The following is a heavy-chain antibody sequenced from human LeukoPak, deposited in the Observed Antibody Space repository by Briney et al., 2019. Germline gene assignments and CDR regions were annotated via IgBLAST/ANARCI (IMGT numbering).Heavy chain of an antibody. V-gene: IGHV3-30*04. CDR2: ISYDGSNK. D-gene: IGHD3-22*01. CDR1: GFTFSSYA. CDR3: ARVNDSSGYLSGQIDY. Sequence: PGGSLRLSCAASGFTFSSYAMHWVRRAPGQGLEWVAVISYDGSNKYYADSVKGRFTISRDNSKNTLYLQMNSLRAEDTAVYYCARVNDSSGYLSGQIDYWGQGTLVTVSS. J-gene: IGHJ4*02.